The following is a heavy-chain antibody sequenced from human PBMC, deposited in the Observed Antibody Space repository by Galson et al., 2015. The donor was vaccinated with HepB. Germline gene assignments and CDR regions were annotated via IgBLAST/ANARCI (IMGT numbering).Heavy chain of an antibody. D-gene: IGHD2-2*01. J-gene: IGHJ4*02. Sequence: SLRLSCAASGFSFSDYWMSWVRQAPGKGLEWVANINQDGSEKNYMDYVKGRFTISRDNAKKSQYLQMNSLRAEDTAVYYCARDEGWGVVPVAPHYWGQGTLVTVSS. V-gene: IGHV3-7*05. CDR2: INQDGSEK. CDR3: ARDEGWGVVPVAPHY. CDR1: GFSFSDYW.